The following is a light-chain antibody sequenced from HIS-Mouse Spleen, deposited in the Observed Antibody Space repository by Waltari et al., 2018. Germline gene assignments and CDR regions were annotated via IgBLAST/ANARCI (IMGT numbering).Light chain of an antibody. CDR1: QSLLHSNGYNY. CDR3: MQALQTPPWT. Sequence: DIVMTQSPLSLPVTPGEPASISCRSSQSLLHSNGYNYLDWYLQKPGQSPQLLLYLGSSRASRVPDRFSGSGSGTDFTLKISRVEAEDVGVYYCMQALQTPPWTFGQGTKLEIK. CDR2: LGS. V-gene: IGKV2-28*01. J-gene: IGKJ2*02.